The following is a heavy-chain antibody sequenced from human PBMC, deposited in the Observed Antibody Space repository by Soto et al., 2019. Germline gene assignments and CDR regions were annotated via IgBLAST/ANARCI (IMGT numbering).Heavy chain of an antibody. J-gene: IGHJ6*02. CDR1: GYTFTSYG. CDR3: ARCGSGAAYYYNGLDV. Sequence: QVPLVQSGAEVKKPGASVKVSCKASGYTFTSYGVSWVRQAPGQGLEWMGWISGYNGDSNYAHKFQGRVTMSTDTSTSTVYMELRSLTSDDTAVYYCARCGSGAAYYYNGLDVWGQGSTVSVSS. V-gene: IGHV1-18*04. CDR2: ISGYNGDS. D-gene: IGHD6-25*01.